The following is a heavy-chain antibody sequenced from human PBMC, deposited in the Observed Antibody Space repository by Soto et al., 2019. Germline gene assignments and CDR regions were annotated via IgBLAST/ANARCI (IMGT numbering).Heavy chain of an antibody. CDR1: GFTFSSYA. CDR3: ARVRVRGTSNYYYYGMDV. CDR2: ISYDGSNK. D-gene: IGHD3-10*01. V-gene: IGHV3-30-3*01. J-gene: IGHJ6*02. Sequence: PGESLKISCAASGFTFSSYAMHWVRQAPGKGLEWVAVISYDGSNKYYADSVKGRFTISRDNSKNTLYLQMNSLRAEDTAVYYCARVRVRGTSNYYYYGMDVWGQGTTVTVSS.